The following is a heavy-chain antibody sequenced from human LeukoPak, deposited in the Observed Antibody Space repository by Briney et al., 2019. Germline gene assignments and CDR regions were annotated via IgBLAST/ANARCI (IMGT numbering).Heavy chain of an antibody. CDR1: GGSFSGYY. J-gene: IGHJ5*02. CDR2: INHSGST. Sequence: PSETLSLTCAVYGGSFSGYYWSWIRQPPGKGLEWIGEINHSGSTNYNPSLKSRVTISVDTSKNQFSLKLGSVTAADTAVYYCARVRYCGGDCSWGQGTLVTVSS. V-gene: IGHV4-34*01. D-gene: IGHD2-21*02. CDR3: ARVRYCGGDCS.